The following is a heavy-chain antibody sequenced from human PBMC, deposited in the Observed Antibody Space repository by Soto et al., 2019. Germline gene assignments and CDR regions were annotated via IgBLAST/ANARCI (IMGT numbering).Heavy chain of an antibody. Sequence: GGSLRLSCAASGFTFSSYAMSWVRQAPGKGLEWVSAISGSGGSTYYADSVKGRFTISRDNSKNTLYLQMNSLRAEDTAVYYCARRSLRYFDWLSTDFDYWGQGTLVTVSS. V-gene: IGHV3-23*01. CDR3: ARRSLRYFDWLSTDFDY. J-gene: IGHJ4*02. CDR1: GFTFSSYA. CDR2: ISGSGGST. D-gene: IGHD3-9*01.